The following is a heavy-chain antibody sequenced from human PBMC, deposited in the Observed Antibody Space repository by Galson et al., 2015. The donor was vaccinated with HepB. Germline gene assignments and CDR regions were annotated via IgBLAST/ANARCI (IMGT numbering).Heavy chain of an antibody. D-gene: IGHD6-19*01. CDR2: IYSGGST. V-gene: IGHV3-66*01. J-gene: IGHJ5*02. CDR1: GFTVSSNY. CDR3: ARDPRGIAVRGGHH. Sequence: SLRLSCAASGFTVSSNYMSWVRQAPGKGLEWVSVIYSGGSTYYADSVKGRFTISRDNSKNTLYLQMNSLRAEDTAVYYCARDPRGIAVRGGHHWGQGTLVTVSS.